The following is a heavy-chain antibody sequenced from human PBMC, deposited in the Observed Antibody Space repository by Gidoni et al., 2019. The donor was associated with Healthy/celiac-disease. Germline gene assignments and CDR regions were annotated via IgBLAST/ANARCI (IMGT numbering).Heavy chain of an antibody. Sequence: EVQLVESVGGLLQPGGSLRLSCPAPGSPFRSYSMNWVRQAPGKGLEWVSYISSSSSTIYYADSVKGRFTISRDNAKNSLYLQMNSLRAEDTAVYYCARFYCTNGVCYPGGDYWGQGTLVTVSS. V-gene: IGHV3-48*01. CDR2: ISSSSSTI. CDR3: ARFYCTNGVCYPGGDY. CDR1: GSPFRSYS. D-gene: IGHD2-8*01. J-gene: IGHJ4*02.